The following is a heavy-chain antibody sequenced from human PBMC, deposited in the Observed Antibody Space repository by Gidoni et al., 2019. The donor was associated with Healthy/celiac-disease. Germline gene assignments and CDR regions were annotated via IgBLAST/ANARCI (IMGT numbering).Heavy chain of an antibody. CDR3: TTDLDYGDYVFDY. Sequence: EVQLVESGGGVLKPGGSLRRSCAASGVTFSNAWMNWVRQAPGKGLEWVGRIKSKTDGGTTDYAAPLKSRFTISRDDSKNTLYLQMNSLKTEDTAVYYCTTDLDYGDYVFDYWGQGTLVTVSS. V-gene: IGHV3-15*07. J-gene: IGHJ4*02. D-gene: IGHD4-17*01. CDR1: GVTFSNAW. CDR2: IKSKTDGGTT.